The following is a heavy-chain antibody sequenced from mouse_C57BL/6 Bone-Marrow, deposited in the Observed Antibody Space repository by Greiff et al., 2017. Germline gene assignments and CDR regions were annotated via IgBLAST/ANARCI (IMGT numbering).Heavy chain of an antibody. J-gene: IGHJ1*03. CDR2: IWWDDDK. CDR3: ARDYYGSRYWYFDV. CDR1: GFSLSTFGMG. D-gene: IGHD1-1*01. V-gene: IGHV8-8*01. Sequence: QVTLKVSGPGILQPSQTLSLTCSFYGFSLSTFGMGVGWIRQPSGKGLEWLAHIWWDDDKYYNPALKSRLTISKDTSKNQVFLKIANVDTADTATYYCARDYYGSRYWYFDVWGTGTTVTVSS.